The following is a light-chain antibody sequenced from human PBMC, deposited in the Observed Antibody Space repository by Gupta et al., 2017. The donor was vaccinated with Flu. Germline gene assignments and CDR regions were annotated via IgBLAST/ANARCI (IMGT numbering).Light chain of an antibody. J-gene: IGLJ3*02. V-gene: IGLV3-1*01. CDR3: QAWDSTTGV. Sequence: SPGQTASITCSGDNLGDKFVCWYQQRPAQSPVLVIYKDNKRASGVPERFSGSNSGNTATLTIRGTESVDDEYYYCQAWDSTTGVFGGGTMLTVL. CDR1: NLGDKF. CDR2: KDN.